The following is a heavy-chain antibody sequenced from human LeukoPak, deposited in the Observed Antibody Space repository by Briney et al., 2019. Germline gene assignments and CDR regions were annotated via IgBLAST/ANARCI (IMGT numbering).Heavy chain of an antibody. D-gene: IGHD1-26*01. CDR2: ISGSGGST. CDR1: GFTFCDYA. J-gene: IGHJ4*02. Sequence: PGGSLRLSCTASGFTFCDYAMSWIRQAPGKGLEWVSAISGSGGSTYYADSVKGRFTISRDNSKNTLYLQMNSLRAEDTAVYYCAKDHRGSYRVFDYWGQGTLVTVSS. V-gene: IGHV3-23*01. CDR3: AKDHRGSYRVFDY.